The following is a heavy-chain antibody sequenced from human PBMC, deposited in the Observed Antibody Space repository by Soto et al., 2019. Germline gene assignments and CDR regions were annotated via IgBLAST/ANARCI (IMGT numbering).Heavy chain of an antibody. CDR1: GFTFSSYG. D-gene: IGHD1-26*01. CDR2: ISYDGSNK. V-gene: IGHV3-30*18. CDR3: AKQGSYLYYFDY. Sequence: PGGSLRLSCAASGFTFSSYGMHWVRQAPGKGLEWVAVISYDGSNKYYADSVKGRFTVSRDNSKNTLYLQMNSLRAEDTAVYYCAKQGSYLYYFDYWGQGTLVTVSS. J-gene: IGHJ4*02.